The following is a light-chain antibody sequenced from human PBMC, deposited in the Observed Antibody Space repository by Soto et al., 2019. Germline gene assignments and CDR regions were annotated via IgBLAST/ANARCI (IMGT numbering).Light chain of an antibody. V-gene: IGKV1-5*01. CDR1: QSISSW. J-gene: IGKJ1*01. CDR3: QQYENYWT. CDR2: DDS. Sequence: DIQMTQSPSTLSATAGDRVTITCRASQSISSWLAWYQHKPGKAPKLLIYDDSNLDSGVPSRFSGSGSGTEFSLTISNLQPDDCATYYCQQYENYWTFGQGTKVDI.